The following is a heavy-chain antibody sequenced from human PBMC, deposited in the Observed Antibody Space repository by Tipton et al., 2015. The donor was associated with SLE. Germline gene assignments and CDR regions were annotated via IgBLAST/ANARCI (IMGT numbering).Heavy chain of an antibody. J-gene: IGHJ4*02. CDR3: ARVYQVGYFDY. V-gene: IGHV4-34*01. CDR1: GGSFSGYY. Sequence: TLSLTCAVYGGSFSGYYWSWIRQPPGKGLEWIGEINHSGSTYYNPSLKSRVTISVDTSKNQFSLKLSSVTAADTAVYYCARVYQVGYFDYWGQGTLVTVSS. CDR2: INHSGST. D-gene: IGHD1-26*01.